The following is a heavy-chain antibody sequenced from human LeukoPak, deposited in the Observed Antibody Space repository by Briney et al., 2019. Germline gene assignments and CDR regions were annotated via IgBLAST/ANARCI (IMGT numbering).Heavy chain of an antibody. V-gene: IGHV3-21*01. CDR3: AKDRSGYDWVDAFDI. J-gene: IGHJ3*02. D-gene: IGHD5-12*01. CDR2: ISSSSSYI. Sequence: GGSLRLSCAASGFTFSSYSMNWVRQAPGKGLEWVSSISSSSSYIYYADSVKGRFTISRDNAKNSLYLQMNSLRAEYTAVYYCAKDRSGYDWVDAFDIWGQGTMVTVSS. CDR1: GFTFSSYS.